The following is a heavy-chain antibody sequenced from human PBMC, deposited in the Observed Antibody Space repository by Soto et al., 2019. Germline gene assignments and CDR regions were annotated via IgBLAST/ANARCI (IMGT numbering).Heavy chain of an antibody. J-gene: IGHJ6*02. CDR1: GGSISSGDYY. CDR3: ARGGSSYDFWSGYYTNYGMDV. Sequence: SETLSLTCTVSGGSISSGDYYWSWIRRPPGKGLEWIGYIYYSGSTYYNPSLKSRVTISVDTSKNQFSLKLSSVTAADTAVYYCARGGSSYDFWSGYYTNYGMDVWGQGTTVTVSS. V-gene: IGHV4-30-4*01. CDR2: IYYSGST. D-gene: IGHD3-3*01.